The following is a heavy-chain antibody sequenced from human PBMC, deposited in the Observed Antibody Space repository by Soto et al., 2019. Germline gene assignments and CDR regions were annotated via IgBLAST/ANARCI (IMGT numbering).Heavy chain of an antibody. D-gene: IGHD6-6*01. CDR1: GGSFSGYY. V-gene: IGHV4-34*01. CDR3: ARTWIAARQYWLDP. J-gene: IGHJ5*02. Sequence: SETLSLTCAVYGGSFSGYYWSWIRQPPGKGLEWIGEINHSGSTNYNPSLKSRVTISVDTSKNQFSLKLSSVTAADTAVYYCARTWIAARQYWLDPWGQGTLVTVSS. CDR2: INHSGST.